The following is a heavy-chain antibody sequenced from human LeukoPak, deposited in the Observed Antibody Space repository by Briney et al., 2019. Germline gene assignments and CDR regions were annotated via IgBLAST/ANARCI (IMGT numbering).Heavy chain of an antibody. CDR3: ARDRRPHYYYDSSGPVIGGFDY. J-gene: IGHJ4*02. CDR2: IYSGGST. Sequence: GGSLRLSCAASGFTASSNYMSWVRQAPGKGLEWVSVIYSGGSTYYAASVKGRFTISRDNSKNTLYLQMNSLRAEDTAVYYCARDRRPHYYYDSSGPVIGGFDYWGQGTLVTVSS. CDR1: GFTASSNY. V-gene: IGHV3-53*01. D-gene: IGHD3-22*01.